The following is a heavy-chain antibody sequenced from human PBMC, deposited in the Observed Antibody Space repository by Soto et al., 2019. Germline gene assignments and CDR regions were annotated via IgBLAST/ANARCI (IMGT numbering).Heavy chain of an antibody. D-gene: IGHD2-21*01. Sequence: EVQVLESGGGLVQPGGSLRLSCAASGFTFSSYAMNWFRQSPGKGLEWGGCIRGSGSSAYYPDSVEGRFTISRDNSQNTLYLQMNSLRAEDTAVYYCAKRGGDNDSRYNYYMDVWGKGTTVTVSS. CDR2: IRGSGSSA. J-gene: IGHJ6*03. CDR1: GFTFSSYA. CDR3: AKRGGDNDSRYNYYMDV. V-gene: IGHV3-23*01.